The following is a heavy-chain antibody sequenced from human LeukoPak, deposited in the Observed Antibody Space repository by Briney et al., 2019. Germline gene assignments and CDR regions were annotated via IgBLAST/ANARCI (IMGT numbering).Heavy chain of an antibody. D-gene: IGHD5-12*01. CDR3: ARCRTVATADY. V-gene: IGHV3-48*03. CDR1: GFTCSSYE. J-gene: IGHJ4*02. CDR2: ISSSGSTI. Sequence: GGSLRLXCAASGFTCSSYEMKWVRQAPGKGLEWVSYISSSGSTIYYADSVKGRFTISRDNAKNSLYLQMNSLRAEDTAVYYCARCRTVATADYWGQGTLVTVSS.